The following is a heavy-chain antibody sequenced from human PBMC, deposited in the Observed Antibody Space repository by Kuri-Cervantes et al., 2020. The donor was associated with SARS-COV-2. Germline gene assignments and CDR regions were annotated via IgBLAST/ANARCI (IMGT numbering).Heavy chain of an antibody. CDR2: VSWNGSRT. V-gene: IGHV3-19*01. Sequence: GESLKISCAASGFTFSNSDMNWVRQAPGKGLEWVSGVSWNGSRTHYADSVKGRFIISRDNSRNFLYQQMNSLRPEDTAVYYCAKADWANYYYYYGMDVWGQGTTVTVSS. J-gene: IGHJ6*02. D-gene: IGHD3-9*01. CDR1: GFTFSNSD. CDR3: AKADWANYYYYYGMDV.